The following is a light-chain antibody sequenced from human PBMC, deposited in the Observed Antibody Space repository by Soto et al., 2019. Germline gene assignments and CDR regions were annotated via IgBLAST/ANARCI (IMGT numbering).Light chain of an antibody. CDR1: QSVSSSY. CDR3: QQYGSSPWYT. Sequence: EIVLTQSPGTLSLSPGERATLSCRASQSVSSSYLAWYQQKPGQAPRLLIYGAFSRATGIPDRFSGSGSGTDFTLTISRLEPEDFAVYYCQQYGSSPWYTFGQGTKLEIK. J-gene: IGKJ2*01. CDR2: GAF. V-gene: IGKV3-20*01.